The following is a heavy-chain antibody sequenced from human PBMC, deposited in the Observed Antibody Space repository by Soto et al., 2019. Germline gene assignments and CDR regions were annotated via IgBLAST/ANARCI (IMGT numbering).Heavy chain of an antibody. V-gene: IGHV3-33*01. D-gene: IGHD3-9*01. CDR2: IWYDGSNK. CDR1: GFTFSSYG. Sequence: PGGSLRLSCAASGFTFSSYGMHWVRQAPGKGLEWVAVIWYDGSNKYYADSVKGRFTISRDNSKNTLYLQMNSLRAEDTAVYYCARDPQYYDILTGYSDNWFDPWGQGTLVTSPQ. CDR3: ARDPQYYDILTGYSDNWFDP. J-gene: IGHJ5*02.